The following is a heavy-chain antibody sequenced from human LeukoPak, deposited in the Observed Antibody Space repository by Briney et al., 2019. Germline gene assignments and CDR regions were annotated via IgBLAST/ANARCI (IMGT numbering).Heavy chain of an antibody. CDR2: ISYDGSNK. CDR3: ARDGDSSSWGVHFYYYGMDV. D-gene: IGHD6-13*01. J-gene: IGHJ6*02. V-gene: IGHV3-30-3*01. Sequence: GGSLRLSCAASGFTFSSYAMHWVRQAPGKGLEWVAVISYDGSNKYYADSVKGRFTISRDNSKNTLYLQMNSLRAEDTAVYYCARDGDSSSWGVHFYYYGMDVWGQGTTVTVSS. CDR1: GFTFSSYA.